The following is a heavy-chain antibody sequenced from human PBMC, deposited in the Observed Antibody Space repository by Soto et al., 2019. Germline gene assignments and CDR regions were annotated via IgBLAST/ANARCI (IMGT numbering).Heavy chain of an antibody. CDR2: IYRTGST. J-gene: IGHJ4*02. D-gene: IGHD1-7*01. CDR1: GGSFTSNNW. Sequence: PSETLSLTCAVSGGSFTSNNWWTWIRQPPGQGLEWIGEIYRTGSTNYNPSLKSRVTISLDKSENQFSLKVTSLTAADTAVYYCASRDPGTSVDYWGQGTLVTVSS. CDR3: ASRDPGTSVDY. V-gene: IGHV4-4*02.